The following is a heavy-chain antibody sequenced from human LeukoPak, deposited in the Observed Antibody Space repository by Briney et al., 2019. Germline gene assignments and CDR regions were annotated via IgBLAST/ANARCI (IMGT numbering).Heavy chain of an antibody. Sequence: ASVKVSCKASGYTFTSYGISWGRQAPVQGLEWMGWISAYNGNTNYAQKPQGRVTMTTDTSTSTAYMELRSLRSDDTAVYYCARDAPNYYDSSGYHLPRFDYWGQGTLVTVSS. D-gene: IGHD3-22*01. CDR2: ISAYNGNT. CDR1: GYTFTSYG. CDR3: ARDAPNYYDSSGYHLPRFDY. J-gene: IGHJ4*02. V-gene: IGHV1-18*01.